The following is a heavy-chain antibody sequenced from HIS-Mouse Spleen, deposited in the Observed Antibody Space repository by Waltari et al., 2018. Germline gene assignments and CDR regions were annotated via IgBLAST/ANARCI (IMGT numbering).Heavy chain of an antibody. D-gene: IGHD3-22*01. J-gene: IGHJ4*02. CDR3: AREVVIYFDY. CDR1: GFTFSSYA. V-gene: IGHV3-30*04. CDR2: ISDDGSNK. Sequence: QVQLVESGGGVVQPGRSLRLSCAASGFTFSSYAMHWVRQAPGKGLEWVAVISDDGSNKYYADSVKGRFTISRDNSKNTLYLQMNSLRAEDTAVYYCAREVVIYFDYWGQGTLVTVSS.